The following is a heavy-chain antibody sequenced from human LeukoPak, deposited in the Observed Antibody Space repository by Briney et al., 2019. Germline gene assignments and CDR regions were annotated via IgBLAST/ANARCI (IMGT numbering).Heavy chain of an antibody. V-gene: IGHV3-74*01. J-gene: IGHJ5*02. CDR3: VRESGALPAAAWFDP. CDR1: GFTFSSYW. Sequence: GGSLRLSCAASGFTFSSYWMHWVRQAPGKGLVWVSHIKTDGSSTNYAESVKGRFTISRDNAKSTVYLQMNSLRAEDTAVFYCVRESGALPAAAWFDPWGLGTLVTVSS. D-gene: IGHD2-2*01. CDR2: IKTDGSST.